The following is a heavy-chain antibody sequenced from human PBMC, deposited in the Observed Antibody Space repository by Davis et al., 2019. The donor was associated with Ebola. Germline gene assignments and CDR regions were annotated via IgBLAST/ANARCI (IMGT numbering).Heavy chain of an antibody. J-gene: IGHJ5*02. CDR2: ISGSGGST. CDR3: ARSSKRFRDFFWFDP. Sequence: GESLKISCAASGFTFSSYAMSWVRQAPGKGLEWVSAISGSGGSTYYADSVKGRFTISRDNAKNSLYLQMNSLRAEDTAVYYCARSSKRFRDFFWFDPWGQGTLVTVSS. V-gene: IGHV3-23*01. D-gene: IGHD3-10*01. CDR1: GFTFSSYA.